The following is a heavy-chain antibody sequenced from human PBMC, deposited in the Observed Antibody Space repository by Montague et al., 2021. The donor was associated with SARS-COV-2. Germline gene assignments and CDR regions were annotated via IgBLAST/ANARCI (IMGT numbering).Heavy chain of an antibody. J-gene: IGHJ6*03. V-gene: IGHV4-39*01. CDR3: ARHSGDYTIFGVVIYYMDV. CDR1: GGSISSSSHY. Sequence: SETLSPTCTVSGGSISSSSHYWGWIRQPPGKGLEWIGSIYYSGSTYCNPSLKGRVTISVDTSKNQFSLKLSSVTAADTAVFYCARHSGDYTIFGVVIYYMDVWGKGTTVTVSS. CDR2: IYYSGST. D-gene: IGHD3-3*01.